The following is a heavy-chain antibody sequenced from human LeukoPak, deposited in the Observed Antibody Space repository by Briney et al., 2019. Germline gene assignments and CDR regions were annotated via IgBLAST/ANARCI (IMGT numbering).Heavy chain of an antibody. Sequence: SVKVSCKASGGTFSSYAISWVRQAPGQGLEWMGRIIPILGIANYAQKFQGRVTITADKSTSTAYMELSSLRSEDTAVYYCARETRSSVFPDYWGQGTLVTVSS. V-gene: IGHV1-69*04. CDR2: IIPILGIA. D-gene: IGHD3-22*01. CDR1: GGTFSSYA. J-gene: IGHJ4*02. CDR3: ARETRSSVFPDY.